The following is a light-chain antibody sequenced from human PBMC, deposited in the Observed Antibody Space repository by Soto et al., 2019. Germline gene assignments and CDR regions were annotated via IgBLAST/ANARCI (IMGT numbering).Light chain of an antibody. CDR3: QQYNNWPPIT. Sequence: EIVMTQSPATLSVSAGETTRLSFRASQSINSDVAWYQQKVGQTPRLLIHGASTRATGIAARFSGSGSGTEFTLTISGLQSEDFAVYYCQQYNNWPPITFGQGTRLEIK. V-gene: IGKV3D-15*01. CDR2: GAS. CDR1: QSINSD. J-gene: IGKJ5*01.